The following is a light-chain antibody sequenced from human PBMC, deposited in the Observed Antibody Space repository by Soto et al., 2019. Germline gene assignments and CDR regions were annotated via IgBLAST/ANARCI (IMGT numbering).Light chain of an antibody. J-gene: IGLJ2*01. CDR1: SSDVGGYNY. V-gene: IGLV2-8*01. CDR2: EVT. CDR3: SSYAGSNNFGVL. Sequence: QSVLTQPPSASGSPGQSVTITCTGTSSDVGGYNYVSWYQQHPGKAPKLMIYEVTKRPSGVPDRFSGSKSDNTASLTVSGLQAEDEADDYCSSYAGSNNFGVLFGGGTKLTVL.